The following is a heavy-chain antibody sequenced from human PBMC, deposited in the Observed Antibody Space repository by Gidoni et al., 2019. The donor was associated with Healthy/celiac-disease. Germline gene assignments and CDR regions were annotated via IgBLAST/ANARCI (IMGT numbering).Heavy chain of an antibody. CDR1: GFTFSSYA. D-gene: IGHD6-19*01. J-gene: IGHJ4*02. Sequence: EVQLLESGGGLVPPGGSLRLSCAAPGFTFSSYAMSWVRQAPGKGLVWVAAISGSGGSTYYADSVKGRFTISRDNSKNTLYLQMNSLRAEDTAVYYCAKGKGSSGWYETFDYWGQGTLVTVSS. V-gene: IGHV3-23*01. CDR2: ISGSGGST. CDR3: AKGKGSSGWYETFDY.